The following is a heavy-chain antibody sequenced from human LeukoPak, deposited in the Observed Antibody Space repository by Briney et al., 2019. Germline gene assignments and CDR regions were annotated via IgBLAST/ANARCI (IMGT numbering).Heavy chain of an antibody. D-gene: IGHD3-16*02. Sequence: GGSLRLSCAASGFTFSSYGMHWVRQAPGKGLEWVAVISYDGSNKYYADSVKGRFTISRDNSKNTLYLQMNSLRAEDTAVYYCAKDGLIRLGELSLWFDCGGQGTLVTVSP. CDR2: ISYDGSNK. V-gene: IGHV3-30*18. CDR3: AKDGLIRLGELSLWFDC. J-gene: IGHJ4*02. CDR1: GFTFSSYG.